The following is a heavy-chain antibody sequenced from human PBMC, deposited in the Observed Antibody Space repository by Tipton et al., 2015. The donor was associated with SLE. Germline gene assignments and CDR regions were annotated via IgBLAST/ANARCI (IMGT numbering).Heavy chain of an antibody. V-gene: IGHV3-9*01. CDR1: GFTFNDYA. CDR2: INWNSDNR. J-gene: IGHJ6*02. D-gene: IGHD1-26*01. Sequence: SLRLSCAASGFTFNDYAMHWVRQAPGKGLEWVSGINWNSDNRGYADSVKGRFTISRDNSKNTLYLQMNSLRAEDTAVYYCARDLLPGYYGMDVWGQGTTVTVSS. CDR3: ARDLLPGYYGMDV.